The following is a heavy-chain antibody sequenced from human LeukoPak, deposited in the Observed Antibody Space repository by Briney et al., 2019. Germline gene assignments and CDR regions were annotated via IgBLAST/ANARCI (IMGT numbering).Heavy chain of an antibody. Sequence: GGSLRLSCVASGFTFSNHAMTWARQAPGKGLEWVSAISANGVDTFYAPSVKGRFTISRDNSKNTLYLQINSLIAEDTAMYYCAKDVWWSVSWGQGTLVTVSS. V-gene: IGHV3-23*01. CDR2: ISANGVDT. D-gene: IGHD2-8*02. CDR3: AKDVWWSVS. CDR1: GFTFSNHA. J-gene: IGHJ5*02.